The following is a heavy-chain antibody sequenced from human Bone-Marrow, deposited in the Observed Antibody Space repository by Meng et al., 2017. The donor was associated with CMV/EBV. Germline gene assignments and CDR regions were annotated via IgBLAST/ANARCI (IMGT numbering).Heavy chain of an antibody. J-gene: IGHJ6*02. CDR2: IKQDGSEK. CDR1: GFTFSSYW. Sequence: GESLKISCAASGFTFSSYWMSWVRQAPGKGLEWVANIKQDGSEKYYVDSVKGRFTISRDNAKNSLYLQMNSLRAEDTAVYYCARDLNYYGSGEEQGGMDVCGQGTTVTASS. D-gene: IGHD3-10*01. V-gene: IGHV3-7*01. CDR3: ARDLNYYGSGEEQGGMDV.